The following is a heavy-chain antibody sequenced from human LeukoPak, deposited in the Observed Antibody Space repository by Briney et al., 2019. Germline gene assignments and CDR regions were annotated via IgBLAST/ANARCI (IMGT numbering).Heavy chain of an antibody. Sequence: ASVKVSCKVSGYTLSELSMHWVRQAPGKGLEWMGGFDPEDGETIYAQKFQGRVTMTEDTSTDTAYMELSSLRSEDTAVYYCATDLIAAAGTLFDPWGQGTLVTVSS. CDR2: FDPEDGET. CDR1: GYTLSELS. J-gene: IGHJ5*02. V-gene: IGHV1-24*01. D-gene: IGHD6-13*01. CDR3: ATDLIAAAGTLFDP.